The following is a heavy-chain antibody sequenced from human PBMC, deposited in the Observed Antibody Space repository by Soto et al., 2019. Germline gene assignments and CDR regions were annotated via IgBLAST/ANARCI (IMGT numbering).Heavy chain of an antibody. V-gene: IGHV4-59*01. D-gene: IGHD2-2*01. J-gene: IGHJ3*02. CDR2: IYYSGST. CDR3: ARGRGGWFINQLLNAFDI. Sequence: QVQLQESGPGLVKPSETLSLTCTVSGGSISSYNWSWVRQPPGKGLEWFGYIYYSGSTNYNPSLKSRVTISVDTSKNQFSLKLSSVTAADTAVYYCARGRGGWFINQLLNAFDIWGQGTMVTVSS. CDR1: GGSISSYN.